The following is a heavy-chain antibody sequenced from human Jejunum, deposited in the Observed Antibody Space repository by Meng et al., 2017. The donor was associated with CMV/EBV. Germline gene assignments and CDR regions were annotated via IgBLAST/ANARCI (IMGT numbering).Heavy chain of an antibody. Sequence: TNNSFHWGWIRPPPGKGLEWIGSIYYTGRAYYTPSLNSRVTISRDTSKNQFSLKLNSVTAADTAVYYCARGNEDFWSGYQGTFDYWGQGTLVTVSS. V-gene: IGHV4-39*07. CDR2: IYYTGRA. D-gene: IGHD3-3*01. CDR3: ARGNEDFWSGYQGTFDY. J-gene: IGHJ4*02. CDR1: TNNSFH.